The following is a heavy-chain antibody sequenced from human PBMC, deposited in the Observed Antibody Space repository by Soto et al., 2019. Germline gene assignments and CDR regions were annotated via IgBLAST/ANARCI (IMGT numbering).Heavy chain of an antibody. D-gene: IGHD6-19*01. J-gene: IGHJ4*02. CDR3: ARRMTYSSGWSENDY. CDR2: IYYSGST. CDR1: GGSISSSSYY. V-gene: IGHV4-39*01. Sequence: QLQLQESGPGLVKPSETLSLTCTVSGGSISSSSYYWGWIRQPPGKGLEWIGSIYYSGSTYYNPSLKSRVTISVDTSKNQFSLKLSSVTAADTAVYYCARRMTYSSGWSENDYWGQGTLVTVSS.